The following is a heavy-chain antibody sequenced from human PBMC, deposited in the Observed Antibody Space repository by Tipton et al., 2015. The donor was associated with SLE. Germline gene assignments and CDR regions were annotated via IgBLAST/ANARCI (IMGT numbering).Heavy chain of an antibody. V-gene: IGHV4-34*01. CDR3: ARGRAGSYPY. Sequence: TLSLTCAVYGGSFSGYYWTWIRQPPGEGLEWIGEINQSGSTNYNPSVKSRVTVSIDTSKNQCSLKLSSVTAADTAVYYCARGRAGSYPYWGQGTLVTVSS. CDR2: INQSGST. J-gene: IGHJ4*02. D-gene: IGHD1-26*01. CDR1: GGSFSGYY.